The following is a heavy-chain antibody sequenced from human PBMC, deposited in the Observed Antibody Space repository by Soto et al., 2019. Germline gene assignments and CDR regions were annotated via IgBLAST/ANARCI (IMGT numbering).Heavy chain of an antibody. CDR1: GYTFTNYP. CDR3: ARDLGGVLMALDP. CDR2: ISAYSGST. V-gene: IGHV1-18*04. J-gene: IGHJ5*02. Sequence: QVQLVQSGAEVKKPGASVKVSCKTSGYTFTNYPITWVRQAPGQGLEWVGWISAYSGSTNYAQNLQGRVTMTTDTFTSTVYMEPRSLRYDDTAVDYCARDLGGVLMALDPWGQGTLVTVSS. D-gene: IGHD2-8*01.